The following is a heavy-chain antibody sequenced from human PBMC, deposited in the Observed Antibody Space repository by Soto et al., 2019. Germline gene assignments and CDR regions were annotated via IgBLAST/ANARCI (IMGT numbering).Heavy chain of an antibody. CDR2: ISNSFPDDNT. V-gene: IGHV3-23*01. Sequence: GALRLSCAASGFTFSNYAMNWVRQAPGKGLEWVSAISNSFPDDNTHYADSVKCRFSICRDSDKNTVFLEMNSLRAEDTAVYYWAKVFSPEGGNYFDYCCQGALVTVSS. CDR3: AKVFSPEGGNYFDY. CDR1: GFTFSNYA. J-gene: IGHJ4*02.